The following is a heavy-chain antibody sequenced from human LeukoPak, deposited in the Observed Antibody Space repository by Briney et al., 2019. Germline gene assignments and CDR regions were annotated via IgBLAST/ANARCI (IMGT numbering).Heavy chain of an antibody. V-gene: IGHV3-33*06. Sequence: VRSLRLSCATSGFTFSNYGMHWVRQAPGKGLEWVAVIWYDGSNKYYADSVKGRFTISRDNSKNTLYLQMNSLRAEDTAVYYCAKDLSYSSGWGDYYYYGMDVWGQGTTVTVSS. D-gene: IGHD6-19*01. CDR3: AKDLSYSSGWGDYYYYGMDV. J-gene: IGHJ6*02. CDR1: GFTFSNYG. CDR2: IWYDGSNK.